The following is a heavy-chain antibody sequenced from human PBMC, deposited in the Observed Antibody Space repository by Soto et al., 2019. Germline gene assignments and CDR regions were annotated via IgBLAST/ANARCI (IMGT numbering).Heavy chain of an antibody. CDR2: INPSGGST. D-gene: IGHD6-19*01. V-gene: IGHV1-46*03. Sequence: QVQLVQSGAEVKKPGASVKVSCKASGYTFTSYYMHWVRQAPGQGLEWMGIINPSGGSTSYAQKFQGRVTMTRDTSTSTVYMELSSLRSEDTAVYYCARDIPPDRSSGWNYFDYWGQGTLVTVSS. CDR3: ARDIPPDRSSGWNYFDY. CDR1: GYTFTSYY. J-gene: IGHJ4*02.